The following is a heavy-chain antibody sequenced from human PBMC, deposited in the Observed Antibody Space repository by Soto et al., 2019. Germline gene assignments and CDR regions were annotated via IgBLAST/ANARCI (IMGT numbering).Heavy chain of an antibody. CDR3: ARDIYDSSGYYPFDAFDI. CDR1: GFTFSSYE. D-gene: IGHD3-22*01. Sequence: PGGSLRLSCAASGFTFSSYEVNWVRQAPGKALEWVSYISSSGSTIYYADSVKGRFTISRDNAKKSLYLQMNSLRAEDTAVYYCARDIYDSSGYYPFDAFDIWGLGTMVTVSS. V-gene: IGHV3-48*03. CDR2: ISSSGSTI. J-gene: IGHJ3*02.